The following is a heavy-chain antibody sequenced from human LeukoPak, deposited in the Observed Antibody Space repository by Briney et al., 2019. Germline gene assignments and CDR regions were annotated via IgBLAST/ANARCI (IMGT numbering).Heavy chain of an antibody. V-gene: IGHV3-23*01. D-gene: IGHD1-1*01. CDR2: ISASGGST. Sequence: GGSLRLSCAASGFTFSNSAMSGVRQAPGKGLEWVSAISASGGSTYYADSVRGGFTISRDNSKNTLYQQMNSLRAEDTAVYYRPKAPGANWYVGYYWGQGTLVTVSS. CDR1: GFTFSNSA. CDR3: PKAPGANWYVGYY. J-gene: IGHJ4*02.